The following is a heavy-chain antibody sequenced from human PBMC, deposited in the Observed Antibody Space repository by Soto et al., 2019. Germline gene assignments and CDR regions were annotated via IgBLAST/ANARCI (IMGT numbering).Heavy chain of an antibody. D-gene: IGHD2-15*01. CDR3: ARGPTLCCSGGSCYGVDYYYYYMDV. CDR1: GYTFTSYD. CDR2: MNPNSGNT. V-gene: IGHV1-8*01. Sequence: QVQLVQSGAEVKKPGASVKVSCKASGYTFTSYDINWVRQATGQGLEWMGWMNPNSGNTGYAQKFQGRVTMTRNTSMSTACMELSSLRSEDTAVYYCARGPTLCCSGGSCYGVDYYYYYMDVWGKGPTVTVS. J-gene: IGHJ6*03.